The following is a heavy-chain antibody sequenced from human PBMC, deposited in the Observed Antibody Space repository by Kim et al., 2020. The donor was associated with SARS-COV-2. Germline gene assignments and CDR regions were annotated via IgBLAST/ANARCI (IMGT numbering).Heavy chain of an antibody. J-gene: IGHJ4*02. CDR3: AGFVEWPNYSFDN. V-gene: IGHV3-11*06. D-gene: IGHD3-3*01. Sequence: SVKGRFTITRDNAKNSLYLQMNRLGAEDTAVYYCAGFVEWPNYSFDNWGQGTLVNVYS.